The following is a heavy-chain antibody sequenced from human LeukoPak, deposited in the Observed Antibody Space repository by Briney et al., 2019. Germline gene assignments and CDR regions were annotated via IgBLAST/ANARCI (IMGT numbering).Heavy chain of an antibody. D-gene: IGHD5-12*01. J-gene: IGHJ5*02. Sequence: SETLSLTCAVYGGSFSGYYWSWIRQPPGKGLGWIGEINHSGSTNYNPSLKSRVTISVDTSKNQFSLKLSSVTAADTAVYYCARQIGPLGRWLHQTAPNWFDPWGQGTLVTVSS. CDR2: INHSGST. V-gene: IGHV4-34*01. CDR1: GGSFSGYY. CDR3: ARQIGPLGRWLHQTAPNWFDP.